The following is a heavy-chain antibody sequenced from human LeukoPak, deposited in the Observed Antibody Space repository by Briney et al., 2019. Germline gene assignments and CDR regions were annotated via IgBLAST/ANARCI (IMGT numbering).Heavy chain of an antibody. V-gene: IGHV3-23*01. Sequence: GGSLRLSCAASGFTFSNYAMTWVRQAPGKGLQWVSAISGDAIYTYYLDSVKGRFTTSRDNSKNTLFLQMNSLRADDTAVYYCAKNYGTSRPFYDYWGQGIVVTVAS. CDR2: ISGDAIYT. D-gene: IGHD4-17*01. CDR1: GFTFSNYA. CDR3: AKNYGTSRPFYDY. J-gene: IGHJ4*02.